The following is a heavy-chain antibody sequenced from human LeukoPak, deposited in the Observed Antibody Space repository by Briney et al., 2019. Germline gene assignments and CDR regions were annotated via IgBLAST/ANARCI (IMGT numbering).Heavy chain of an antibody. CDR2: IKSKTDGGTT. V-gene: IGHV3-15*01. CDR3: TTDLQINTMIVVFRVADAFDI. CDR1: GFTFSNAW. D-gene: IGHD3-22*01. J-gene: IGHJ3*02. Sequence: AGGSLRLSCAASGFTFSNAWMSWVRQAPGKGLEWVGRIKSKTDGGTTDYAAPVKGRFTISRDDSKNTLYLQMNSLKTEDTAVYYCTTDLQINTMIVVFRVADAFDIWGQGTMVTVSS.